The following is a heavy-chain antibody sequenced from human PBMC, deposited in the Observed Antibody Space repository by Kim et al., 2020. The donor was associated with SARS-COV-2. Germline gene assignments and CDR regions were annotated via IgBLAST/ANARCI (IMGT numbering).Heavy chain of an antibody. Sequence: GGSLRLSCAASGFTFSSYGMHWVRQAPGKGLEWVAVIWYDGSNKYYADSVKGRFTISRDNSKNTLYLQMNSLRAEDTAVYYCAREDYYGSGSYAYYYYGMDVWGQGTTVTVSS. D-gene: IGHD3-10*01. CDR2: IWYDGSNK. J-gene: IGHJ6*02. CDR3: AREDYYGSGSYAYYYYGMDV. CDR1: GFTFSSYG. V-gene: IGHV3-33*01.